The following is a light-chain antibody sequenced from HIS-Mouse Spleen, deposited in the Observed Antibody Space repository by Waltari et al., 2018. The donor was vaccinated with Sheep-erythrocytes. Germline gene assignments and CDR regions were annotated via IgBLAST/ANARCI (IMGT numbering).Light chain of an antibody. V-gene: IGLV1-44*01. CDR3: AAWDDSLNGVV. CDR1: SSHIGSNT. J-gene: IGLJ2*01. CDR2: SNN. Sequence: QSVLTQPPSASGTPGPRVTISCSGRSSHIGSNTVNWDQQLPGTAPKLLIYSNNQRPSGVPDRFSGSKSGTSASLAISGLQSEDEADYYCAAWDDSLNGVVFGGGTKLTVL.